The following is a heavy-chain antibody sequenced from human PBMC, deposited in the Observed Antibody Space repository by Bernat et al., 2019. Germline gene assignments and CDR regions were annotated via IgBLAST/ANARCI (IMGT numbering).Heavy chain of an antibody. Sequence: EVQLVESGGGLVQPGGSLRLSRAASGFTFSSYWMSWVRQAPGKGLEWVANIKQDGSEKYYVDSVKGRFTISRDNAKNSLYLQMNSLRVEDTAVYYCARSDTLGVTKNFDYWGQGTLVTVSS. J-gene: IGHJ4*02. CDR3: ARSDTLGVTKNFDY. V-gene: IGHV3-7*01. CDR2: IKQDGSEK. D-gene: IGHD2-21*02. CDR1: GFTFSSYW.